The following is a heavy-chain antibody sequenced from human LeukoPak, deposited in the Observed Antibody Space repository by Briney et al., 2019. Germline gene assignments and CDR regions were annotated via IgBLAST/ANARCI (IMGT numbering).Heavy chain of an antibody. J-gene: IGHJ5*02. CDR1: GFTFTTYA. CDR3: AKEGGFGSSWFDP. V-gene: IGHV3-23*01. Sequence: GGSLRLSCAVSGFTFTTYAMTWVRQAPGKGLEWVSAISGSGTSTYYADSVKGRFTISRDNSKNTLYLQINSLRAEDTAIYYCAKEGGFGSSWFDPWGQGTLVTVSS. CDR2: ISGSGTST. D-gene: IGHD3-10*01.